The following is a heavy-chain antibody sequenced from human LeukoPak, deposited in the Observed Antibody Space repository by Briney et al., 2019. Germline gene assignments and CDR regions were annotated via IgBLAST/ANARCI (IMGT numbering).Heavy chain of an antibody. D-gene: IGHD3-10*01. CDR1: GYTFTGYY. J-gene: IGHJ4*02. CDR2: INPPSGGT. Sequence: ASVKVSCKASGYTFTGYYMHWVRQAPGQGLEWMGWINPPSGGTNSAQKFQGRVTMTRDTSITTAYLELSRLTSDDTAVYYCARGDFYSGSFLDYWGQGTRVTVSS. CDR3: ARGDFYSGSFLDY. V-gene: IGHV1-2*02.